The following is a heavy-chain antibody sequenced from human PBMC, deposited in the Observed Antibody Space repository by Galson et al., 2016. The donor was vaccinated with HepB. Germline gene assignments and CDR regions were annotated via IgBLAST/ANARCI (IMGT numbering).Heavy chain of an antibody. D-gene: IGHD6-13*01. CDR1: GFTFTSYW. Sequence: SLRLSCAASGFTFTSYWIHWVRQVPGEGLVWVSRINTDGSSTTYADSVKGRFTISRDNAKNTLYLQMNSLRAEDTALYYCTRVHREGIAAAGFQIWGQGTLVTVSS. J-gene: IGHJ4*02. CDR3: TRVHREGIAAAGFQI. V-gene: IGHV3-74*01. CDR2: INTDGSST.